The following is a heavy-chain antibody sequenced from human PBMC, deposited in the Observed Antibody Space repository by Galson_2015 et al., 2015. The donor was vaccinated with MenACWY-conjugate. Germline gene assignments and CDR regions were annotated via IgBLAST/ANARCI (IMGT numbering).Heavy chain of an antibody. CDR1: GYTFINYG. J-gene: IGHJ4*02. CDR3: ARDVSYYYGSGTFDY. CDR2: ISPYNANT. V-gene: IGHV1-18*01. Sequence: SVKVSCKASGYTFINYGISWVRQAPGQGLEWMGWISPYNANTKYAQKFQGRVTMTTDTATSTAYMELRSLGSDDTAVYFCARDVSYYYGSGTFDYWGQGTLVTVSS. D-gene: IGHD3-10*01.